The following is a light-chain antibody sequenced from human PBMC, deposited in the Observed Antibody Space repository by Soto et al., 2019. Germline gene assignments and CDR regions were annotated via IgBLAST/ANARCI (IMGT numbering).Light chain of an antibody. CDR2: GAS. CDR3: QQFNNWPQT. Sequence: EIEMTQSPATLSVSPGERATLSCRASQSVTSNLAWYQQKPGQAPRLLIYGASTRATGIPDRFSGSGSGTEFTLTISSLQSEDFAIYYCQQFNNWPQTFGQGTMVDIK. CDR1: QSVTSN. J-gene: IGKJ1*01. V-gene: IGKV3-15*01.